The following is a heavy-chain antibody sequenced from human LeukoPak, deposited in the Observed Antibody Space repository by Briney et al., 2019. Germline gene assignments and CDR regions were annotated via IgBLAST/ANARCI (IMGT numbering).Heavy chain of an antibody. J-gene: IGHJ4*02. CDR2: ISDSGGST. D-gene: IGHD3-9*01. Sequence: GGSLRLSCAASGFTFSNYAMNWVRQAPGKVLEWVSTISDSGGSTYYADSVKGRFTISRDNSKNTLYLQINSLRAEDTAVYYCASLKPTYYDILTGSESGYWGQGTLVTVSS. CDR3: ASLKPTYYDILTGSESGY. CDR1: GFTFSNYA. V-gene: IGHV3-23*01.